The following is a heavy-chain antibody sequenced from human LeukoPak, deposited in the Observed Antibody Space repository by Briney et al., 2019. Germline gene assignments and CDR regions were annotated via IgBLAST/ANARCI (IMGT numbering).Heavy chain of an antibody. J-gene: IGHJ4*02. D-gene: IGHD3-3*01. CDR1: GFTFSSYA. CDR2: ISGGGGDNT. CDR3: ARANSDFWSGYYTPNYFDY. Sequence: GGSLRLSCAASGFTFSSYALTWVRQAPGKGLEWVSTISGGGGDNTHYTDSVTGRFTISRDNAKNSLYLQMNSLRAEDTAVYYCARANSDFWSGYYTPNYFDYWGQGTLVTVSS. V-gene: IGHV3-23*01.